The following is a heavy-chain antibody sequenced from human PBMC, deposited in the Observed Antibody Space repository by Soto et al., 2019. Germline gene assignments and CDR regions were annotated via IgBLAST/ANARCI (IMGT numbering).Heavy chain of an antibody. CDR1: GYTFTSYV. V-gene: IGHV1-18*01. J-gene: IGHJ5*02. CDR3: ASGCSGGSCYLWFDP. CDR2: ISAYNGNT. D-gene: IGHD2-15*01. Sequence: QVQLVQSGAEVKKPGASVKVSCKASGYTFTSYVISWVRQAPGQGLEWMGWISAYNGNTNYAQKLQGRVTMTTDTSTSTAYMELRSLRSDDTAVYYCASGCSGGSCYLWFDPWGQGTLVTVSS.